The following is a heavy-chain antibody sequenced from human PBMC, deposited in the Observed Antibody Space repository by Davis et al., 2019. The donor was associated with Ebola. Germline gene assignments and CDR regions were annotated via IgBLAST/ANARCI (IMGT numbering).Heavy chain of an antibody. CDR1: GGSISSSNW. V-gene: IGHV4-4*02. D-gene: IGHD3-9*01. Sequence: PSETLSLTCAVSGGSISSSNWWSWVRPPPGKGLEWIGEIYHSGSTNYNPSLKSRVTISVDKSKNQFSLKLSSVTAADTAVYYCARAQLTRPLYGMDVWGQGTTVTVSS. CDR2: IYHSGST. J-gene: IGHJ6*02. CDR3: ARAQLTRPLYGMDV.